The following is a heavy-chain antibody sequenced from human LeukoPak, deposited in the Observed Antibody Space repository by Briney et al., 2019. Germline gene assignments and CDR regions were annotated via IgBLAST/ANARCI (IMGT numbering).Heavy chain of an antibody. D-gene: IGHD1-1*01. J-gene: IGHJ4*02. CDR2: ISDDGNYI. CDR1: GFTFSNFG. V-gene: IGHV3-21*01. Sequence: GGSLRLSCAASGFTFSNFGMNWVRQAPGKGLEWVSSISDDGNYIYYGDSVKGRFTISRDNANNSLDLQMHSLRAEDTAVYYCAKKGQADDNGKPDWGQGTLVTVSS. CDR3: AKKGQADDNGKPD.